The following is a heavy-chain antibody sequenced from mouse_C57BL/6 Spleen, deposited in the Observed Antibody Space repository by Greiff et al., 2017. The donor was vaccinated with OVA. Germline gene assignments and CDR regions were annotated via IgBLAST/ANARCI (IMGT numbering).Heavy chain of an antibody. D-gene: IGHD1-1*01. J-gene: IGHJ1*03. CDR3: ARSTPFTTVSRYWYFDV. CDR1: GYTFTSYW. CDR2: INPSNGGT. Sequence: VQLQQPGTELVKPGASVKLSCKASGYTFTSYWMHWVKQRPGQGLEWIGNINPSNGGTNYNEKFKSKATLTVDKSASTAYMQRSSLTSEDSAVYYCARSTPFTTVSRYWYFDVWGTGTTVTVSS. V-gene: IGHV1-53*01.